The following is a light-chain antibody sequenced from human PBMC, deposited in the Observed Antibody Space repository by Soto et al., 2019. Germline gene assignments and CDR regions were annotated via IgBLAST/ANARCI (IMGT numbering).Light chain of an antibody. CDR1: SSDVGGYMY. CDR3: CSYAGSYTVL. CDR2: DVS. J-gene: IGLJ2*01. Sequence: QSALTQPRSVSGSPGQSVTISCTGTSSDVGGYMYVSWYQQHPGKVPNLIIYDVSERPSGVPDRFSGSKSGNTASLSISGLQAEDEADYYCCSYAGSYTVLFGGGTKLTVL. V-gene: IGLV2-11*01.